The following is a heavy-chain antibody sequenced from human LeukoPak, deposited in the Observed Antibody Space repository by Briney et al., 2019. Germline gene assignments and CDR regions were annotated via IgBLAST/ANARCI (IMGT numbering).Heavy chain of an antibody. CDR1: GFTFSSYS. D-gene: IGHD4-17*01. CDR3: AGCSSVTTYYYHYYMDV. J-gene: IGHJ6*03. V-gene: IGHV3-7*03. Sequence: QLGGSLRLSCVASGFTFSSYSLTWVRQTPEKGLAWVANIKQDGSEVYYVDSVKGRFTISRDNAESSMYLQMSSLRAEDAAVYYCAGCSSVTTYYYHYYMDVWGKGTTVTVSS. CDR2: IKQDGSEV.